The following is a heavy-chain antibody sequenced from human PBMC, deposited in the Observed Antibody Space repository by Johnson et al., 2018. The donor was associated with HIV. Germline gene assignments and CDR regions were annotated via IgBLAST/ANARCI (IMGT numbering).Heavy chain of an antibody. V-gene: IGHV3-74*01. D-gene: IGHD6-13*01. CDR2: MNADGKST. Sequence: EVQLVESGGGVVQPGRSLRLSCAASAFTFINYWMHWVRQAPGKGLVWVSRMNADGKSTTYADSVKGRFTISRDNAKNTLYLQMNSLRAEDTAVYYCAREQELIGERAFDIWGQGTMVTVSS. CDR1: AFTFINYW. CDR3: AREQELIGERAFDI. J-gene: IGHJ3*02.